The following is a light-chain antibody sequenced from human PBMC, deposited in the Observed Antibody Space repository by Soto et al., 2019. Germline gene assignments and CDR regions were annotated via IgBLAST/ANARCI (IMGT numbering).Light chain of an antibody. V-gene: IGKV2-24*01. CDR2: KVS. Sequence: EIVLTQAPLPSPVTLGQPASISCRSSESLLHSDGNTYLSWFHQRPGLPPRLLIWKVSNRFSGVPDRFSGSGAGTDFTLEISRVEADDVGVYYCMHATQYRPYTFGQGTKLEI. CDR1: ESLLHSDGNTY. J-gene: IGKJ2*01. CDR3: MHATQYRPYT.